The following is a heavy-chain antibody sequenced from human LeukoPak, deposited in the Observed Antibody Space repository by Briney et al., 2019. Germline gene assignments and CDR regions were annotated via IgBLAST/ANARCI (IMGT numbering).Heavy chain of an antibody. D-gene: IGHD2-15*01. J-gene: IGHJ4*02. CDR2: IYHSGST. CDR3: ARGATALVAVDY. Sequence: SETLSLTCTVCGYSISSGYYWGWIRQPPGKGLEWIGSIYHSGSTYYNPSLKSRVTISVDTSKNQFSLKLSSVTAADTAVYYCARGATALVAVDYWGPGTLVTVSS. V-gene: IGHV4-38-2*02. CDR1: GYSISSGYY.